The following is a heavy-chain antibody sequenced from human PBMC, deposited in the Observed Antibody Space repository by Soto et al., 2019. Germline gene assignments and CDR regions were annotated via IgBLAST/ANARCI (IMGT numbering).Heavy chain of an antibody. CDR2: MHHNGTT. J-gene: IGHJ5*02. CDR3: ARYPRILSLIPAEGLA. V-gene: IGHV4-30-4*01. Sequence: QVQLRESGPRLVKASQTLSLSCTVSGASIYSDDFYCSWIRKPPGNGLEWIGYMHHNGTTYYNPSPQTLFSITVETSPNQFPLGLTAVTAAARAVYHCARYPRILSLIPAEGLAWGQGPMVTFSA. D-gene: IGHD2-15*01. CDR1: GASIYSDDFY.